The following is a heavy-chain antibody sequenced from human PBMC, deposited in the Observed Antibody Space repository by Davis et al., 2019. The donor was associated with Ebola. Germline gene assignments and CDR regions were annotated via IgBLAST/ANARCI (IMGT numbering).Heavy chain of an antibody. CDR3: ARGPIAARRDYYYYYGMDV. D-gene: IGHD6-6*01. Sequence: SETLSLTCTVSAGSISSYYWSWIRQPPGKGLEWIGYIYYSGSTNYNPSLKSRVTISVDTSKNQFSLKLSSVIASDTAVYYCARGPIAARRDYYYYYGMDVWGQGTTVTVSS. CDR2: IYYSGST. V-gene: IGHV4-59*01. J-gene: IGHJ6*02. CDR1: AGSISSYY.